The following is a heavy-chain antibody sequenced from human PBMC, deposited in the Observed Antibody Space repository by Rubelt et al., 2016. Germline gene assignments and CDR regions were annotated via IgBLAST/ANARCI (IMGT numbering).Heavy chain of an antibody. CDR2: ITASGGAR. CDR3: VRDEYGVGGDP. D-gene: IGHD2/OR15-2a*01. Sequence: EVQLVESGGGLVQPGGSLRLSCAASGFSFNIYEMNWVRQAPGKGLEWVSYITASGGARYYADAVKGRFTVSRDNAKNRLYRQMNNVTDDDTALYYCVRDEYGVGGDPWGQGTLVTVSS. J-gene: IGHJ5*02. V-gene: IGHV3-48*03. CDR1: GFSFNIYE.